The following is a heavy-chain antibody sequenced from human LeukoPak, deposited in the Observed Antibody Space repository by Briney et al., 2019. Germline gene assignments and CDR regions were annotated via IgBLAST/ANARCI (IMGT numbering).Heavy chain of an antibody. D-gene: IGHD6-13*01. V-gene: IGHV1-8*03. CDR3: ARFPSGYSSSWGGFDY. J-gene: IGHJ4*02. CDR1: GYTFTSYD. CDR2: MNPNSGNT. Sequence: ASVKVSCKASGYTFTSYDINWMRQATGQGLEWMGWMNPNSGNTGYAQKFQGRVTITRNTSISTAYMELSSLRSEDTAVYYCARFPSGYSSSWGGFDYWGQGTLVTVSS.